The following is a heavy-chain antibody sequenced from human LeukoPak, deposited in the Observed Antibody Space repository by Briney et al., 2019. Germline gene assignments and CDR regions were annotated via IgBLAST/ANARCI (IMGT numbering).Heavy chain of an antibody. CDR1: GGSISSSSYY. J-gene: IGHJ4*02. Sequence: SETLSLTCTVSGGSISSSSYYWGWIRQPPGKGLEWIGSIYYSGSTYYNPSLKSRVTISVDTSKNQFSLKLSSVAAAATAVYYCARRGYYYDSSGYRYWGQGTLVTVSS. CDR3: ARRGYYYDSSGYRY. CDR2: IYYSGST. D-gene: IGHD3-22*01. V-gene: IGHV4-39*01.